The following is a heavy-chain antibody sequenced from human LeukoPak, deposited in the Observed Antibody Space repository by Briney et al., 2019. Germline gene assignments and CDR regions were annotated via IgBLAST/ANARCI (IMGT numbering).Heavy chain of an antibody. CDR1: GGSFSGYY. V-gene: IGHV4-34*01. CDR3: ARRPAWIQIFDY. J-gene: IGHJ4*02. D-gene: IGHD5-18*01. Sequence: SETLSLTCAVYGGSFSGYYWSWIRQPPGKGLEWIGEINHSGSTNYNPSLKSRVTISVDTSKNQFSLKLSSVTAADTAVYYCARRPAWIQIFDYWGQGTLVTVSS. CDR2: INHSGST.